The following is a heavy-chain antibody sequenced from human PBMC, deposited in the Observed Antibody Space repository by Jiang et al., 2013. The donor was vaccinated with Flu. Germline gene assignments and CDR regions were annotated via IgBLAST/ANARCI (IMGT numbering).Heavy chain of an antibody. J-gene: IGHJ5*02. V-gene: IGHV1-8*01. CDR3: AKVEYHNYVGA. CDR1: GYTFTDSD. D-gene: IGHD1-1*01. CDR2: MNPNTGNT. Sequence: VQLVESGSEVKKPGASVKVSCKASGYTFTDSDINWVRQATGQGLEWMGWMNPNTGNTGYAQKFQGRVTMTRNTSIRTAYMELSSLRSEDTAVYYCAKVEYHNYVGAWGQGTLVTVSS.